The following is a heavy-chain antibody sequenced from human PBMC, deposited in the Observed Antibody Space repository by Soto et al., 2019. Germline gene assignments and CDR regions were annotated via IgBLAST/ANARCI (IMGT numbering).Heavy chain of an antibody. CDR1: GDSVSRNSAA. Sequence: PSEDLSLTCDISGDSVSRNSAAWNWIKQSPSRGLEWLGRTYYRSKWYNDYAVSVKSRITINPDTSKNQFSLQLNSVTPEDTAVYYCARLAPSRTDCGGDCDLWGQGTLVTVS. V-gene: IGHV6-1*01. J-gene: IGHJ5*02. CDR3: ARLAPSRTDCGGDCDL. CDR2: TYYRSKWYN. D-gene: IGHD2-21*02.